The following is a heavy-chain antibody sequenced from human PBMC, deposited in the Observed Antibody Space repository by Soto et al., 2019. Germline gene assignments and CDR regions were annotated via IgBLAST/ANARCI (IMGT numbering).Heavy chain of an antibody. CDR3: ASDISGGYYYAFDI. D-gene: IGHD1-26*01. CDR2: ISSSSSTI. CDR1: GFTFSSYS. Sequence: GGSLRLSCAASGFTFSSYSMNWVRQAPGKGLEWVSYISSSSSTIYYAASVKGRFTISRDNAKNSLYLQMNSLRAEDTAVDYCASDISGGYYYAFDIWGQGTMVTVSS. J-gene: IGHJ3*02. V-gene: IGHV3-48*04.